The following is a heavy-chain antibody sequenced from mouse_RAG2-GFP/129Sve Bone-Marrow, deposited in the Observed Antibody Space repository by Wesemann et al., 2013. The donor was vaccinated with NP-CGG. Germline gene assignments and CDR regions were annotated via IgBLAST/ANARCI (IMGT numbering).Heavy chain of an antibody. J-gene: IGHJ3*01. V-gene: IGHV3-8*02. D-gene: IGHD2-4*01. Sequence: EYAGYISYSGSTYYNPSLKSRISITRDTSKNQYYLQLNSVTTEDTATYYCARSNYYDYDWFAYWGQGTLVTVSA. CDR3: ARSNYYDYDWFAY. CDR2: ISYSGST.